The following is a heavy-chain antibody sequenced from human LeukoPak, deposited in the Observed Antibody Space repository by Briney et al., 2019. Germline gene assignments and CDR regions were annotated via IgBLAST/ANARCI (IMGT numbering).Heavy chain of an antibody. J-gene: IGHJ4*02. CDR2: INPNSGGT. V-gene: IGHV1-2*06. CDR1: GYTFTGYY. CDR3: ARDLRGDGYNADY. D-gene: IGHD5-24*01. Sequence: ASVKVSCKASGYTFTGYYMHWVRQTPGQGLEWMGRINPNSGGTNYAQKFQGRVTMTRDTSISIAYMELSRLRSDDTAVYYCARDLRGDGYNADYWGQGTLVTVSS.